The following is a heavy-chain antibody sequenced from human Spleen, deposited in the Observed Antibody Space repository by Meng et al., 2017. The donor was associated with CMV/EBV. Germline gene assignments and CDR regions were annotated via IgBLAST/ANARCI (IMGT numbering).Heavy chain of an antibody. Sequence: GGSLRLSCAVSGDSASSGDYYWSWIRQAPGKGLEWVSVVYGDGRTYYADSVKGRFTISRDNSKNTLYLQMKSLRVEDTAVYYCARDQGGANSPYYYYCVDVWGQGTTVTVSS. CDR1: GDSASSGDYY. CDR2: VYGDGRT. V-gene: IGHV3-53*05. J-gene: IGHJ6*02. D-gene: IGHD3-16*01. CDR3: ARDQGGANSPYYYYCVDV.